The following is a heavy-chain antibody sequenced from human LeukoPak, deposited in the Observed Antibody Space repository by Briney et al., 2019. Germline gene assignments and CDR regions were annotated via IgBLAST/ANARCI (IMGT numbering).Heavy chain of an antibody. D-gene: IGHD1-26*01. Sequence: PGGSLRLSCAASGFTFSSYAMSWVRQAPGEGLEWVSTISGSGGSTYYADSVKVRFTISRDNSKNTLYLQMNSLRAEDMAVYYCAKMMWSGSYGVNDAFDIWGQGTMVTVSS. CDR1: GFTFSSYA. V-gene: IGHV3-23*01. CDR2: ISGSGGST. CDR3: AKMMWSGSYGVNDAFDI. J-gene: IGHJ3*02.